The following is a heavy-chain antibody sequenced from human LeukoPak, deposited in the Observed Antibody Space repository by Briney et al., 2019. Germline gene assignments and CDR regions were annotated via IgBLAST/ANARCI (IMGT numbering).Heavy chain of an antibody. CDR3: AKHDSSSFDAFDF. CDR1: GFTFSSYA. CDR2: ISGSGYTT. J-gene: IGHJ3*01. D-gene: IGHD6-13*01. V-gene: IGHV3-23*01. Sequence: GGSLRLSCAASGFTFSSYAMSWVRQAPGKGLGWVSSISGSGYTTYFADSVKGRFTISRDNSKNTLYLQMNSLRAGDTAVYYCAKHDSSSFDAFDFWGQGTMVTVSS.